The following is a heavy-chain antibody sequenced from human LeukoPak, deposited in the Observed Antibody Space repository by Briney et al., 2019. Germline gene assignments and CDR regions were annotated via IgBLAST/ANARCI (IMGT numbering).Heavy chain of an antibody. D-gene: IGHD1-1*01. Sequence: GSLRLSCTASGFSFRMYGMHWVRQAPGKGLEWVAVIWYDGTKKFYGDSVKGRFTVSRDNSKNTLYLQMNSLRAEDTAVYYCARDLDSYWYFDLWGRGTLVTVSS. CDR1: GFSFRMYG. CDR2: IWYDGTKK. CDR3: ARDLDSYWYFDL. V-gene: IGHV3-33*01. J-gene: IGHJ2*01.